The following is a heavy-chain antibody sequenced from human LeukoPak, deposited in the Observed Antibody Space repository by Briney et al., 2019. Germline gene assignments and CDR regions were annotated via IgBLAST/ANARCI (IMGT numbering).Heavy chain of an antibody. Sequence: GASVKVSCKASGYTFTSYNINWVRQATGQGLEWMGWMNPNSGNTGYAQKFQGRVTMTRSASINTAYMELSRPTTHDTAVYYCARSSVGARRRIDYWGQGTLVTVSS. CDR1: GYTFTSYN. CDR2: MNPNSGNT. V-gene: IGHV1-8*01. J-gene: IGHJ4*02. D-gene: IGHD1-26*01. CDR3: ARSSVGARRRIDY.